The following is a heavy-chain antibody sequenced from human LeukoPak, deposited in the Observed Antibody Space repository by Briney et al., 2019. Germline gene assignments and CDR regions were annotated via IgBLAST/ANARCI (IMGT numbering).Heavy chain of an antibody. CDR2: INAGNGNT. CDR3: ARGIGQWLGIDY. D-gene: IGHD6-19*01. Sequence: GASVKVSCKASGYTFTSYAMHWVRQAPGQRLEWMGWINAGNGNTKYSQKFQGRVTITRDTSASTAYMELSSLRSEDTAVYYCARGIGQWLGIDYWGQGTLVTVSS. J-gene: IGHJ4*02. V-gene: IGHV1-3*01. CDR1: GYTFTSYA.